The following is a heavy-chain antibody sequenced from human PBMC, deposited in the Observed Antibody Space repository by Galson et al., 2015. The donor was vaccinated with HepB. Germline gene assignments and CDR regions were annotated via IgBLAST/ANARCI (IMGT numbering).Heavy chain of an antibody. D-gene: IGHD1-1*01. V-gene: IGHV1-18*01. J-gene: IGHJ4*02. CDR1: GYTFTSYG. CDR2: ISAYTGNT. Sequence: SVKVSCKASGYTFTSYGISWVRQAPGQGLEWMGWISAYTGNTNYAQKLQGRVTMTTDTSTSTVYMELRSLRSDDTAVYYCAKRNDYLDYWGQGTLVTVSS. CDR3: AKRNDYLDY.